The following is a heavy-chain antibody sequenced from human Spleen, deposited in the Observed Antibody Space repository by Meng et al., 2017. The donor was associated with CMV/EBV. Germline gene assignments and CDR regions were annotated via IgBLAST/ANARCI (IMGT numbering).Heavy chain of an antibody. CDR1: GGSISSSSYY. J-gene: IGHJ4*02. V-gene: IGHV4-39*07. Sequence: QLELKESGPVLVKPSETLSLTCTVSGGSISSSSYYWGWIRQPPGKGLEWIGSIYYSGSTYYNPSLKSRVTISVDTSKNQFSLKLSSVTAADTAVYYCARAPRVAPLKMSYFDYWGQGTLVTVSS. CDR2: IYYSGST. CDR3: ARAPRVAPLKMSYFDY. D-gene: IGHD5-12*01.